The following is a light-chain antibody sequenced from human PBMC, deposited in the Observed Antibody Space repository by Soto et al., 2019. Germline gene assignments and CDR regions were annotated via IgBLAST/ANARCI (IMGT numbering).Light chain of an antibody. CDR2: YDS. J-gene: IGLJ2*01. CDR1: NIGSKS. CDR3: QVWDSSSDHPHVL. Sequence: SYELTQPPSVSVAPGKTARITCGGNNIGSKSVHWYQQKPGQAPVLVIYYDSDRPSGIPERFSGSNSGNTATLTISRVEAGDEADYYCQVWDSSSDHPHVLFGGGTKLTVL. V-gene: IGLV3-21*04.